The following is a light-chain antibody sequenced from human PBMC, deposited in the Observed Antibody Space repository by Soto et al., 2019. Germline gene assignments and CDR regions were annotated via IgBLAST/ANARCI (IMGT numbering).Light chain of an antibody. J-gene: IGKJ4*01. Sequence: EIVLTQSPATLSLSPGERATLSCMASQSIGTALVWYQQMPGQAPRLLIYDTSNRATGIPARFSGSGSGTDFTLTISSLEPEDFAVYYCQQRSTWPSFGGGTKVEIK. CDR2: DTS. CDR1: QSIGTA. V-gene: IGKV3-11*01. CDR3: QQRSTWPS.